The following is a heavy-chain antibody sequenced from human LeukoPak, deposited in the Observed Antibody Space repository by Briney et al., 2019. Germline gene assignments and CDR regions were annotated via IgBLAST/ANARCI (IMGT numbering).Heavy chain of an antibody. V-gene: IGHV4-39*07. Sequence: SETLSLTCTVSGGSISSSSYYWGWIRQPPGKGLEWIGSIYYSGSTYYNPSLKSRVTISVDTSKNQFSLKLSSVTAADTAVYYCARVKPVVNYYDSSGYSFNFDYWGQGTLVTVSS. J-gene: IGHJ4*02. D-gene: IGHD3-22*01. CDR2: IYYSGST. CDR3: ARVKPVVNYYDSSGYSFNFDY. CDR1: GGSISSSSYY.